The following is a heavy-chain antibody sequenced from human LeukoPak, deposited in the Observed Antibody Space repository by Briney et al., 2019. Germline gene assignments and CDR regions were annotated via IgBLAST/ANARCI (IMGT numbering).Heavy chain of an antibody. CDR3: ASSPQLDYFDY. CDR2: IYYSGST. CDR1: GGSISSYY. J-gene: IGHJ4*02. D-gene: IGHD6-13*01. Sequence: KSSETLSLTCTVSGGSISSYYWSWIRQPPGKGLEWIGYIYYSGSTNYNPSLKSRVTISVDTSKNQFSLKLSSVTAADTAVYYCASSPQLDYFDYWGQGTLVTVSS. V-gene: IGHV4-59*01.